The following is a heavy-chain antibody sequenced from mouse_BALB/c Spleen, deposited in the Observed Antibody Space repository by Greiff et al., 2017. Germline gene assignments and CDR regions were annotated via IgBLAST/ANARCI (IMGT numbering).Heavy chain of an antibody. V-gene: IGHV6-6*02. CDR1: GFSFSSYW. J-gene: IGHJ3*01. Sequence: EVHLVESGGGLVQPGGSLKLSCVASGFSFSSYWMSWVRQSPEKGLEWVAEIRLKSDNYATHYAESVKGKFTISRDDSKSRLYLQMNSLRAEDTGIYYCTGDYDGFADWGQGTLVTVSA. CDR2: IRLKSDNYAT. CDR3: TGDYDGFAD. D-gene: IGHD2-4*01.